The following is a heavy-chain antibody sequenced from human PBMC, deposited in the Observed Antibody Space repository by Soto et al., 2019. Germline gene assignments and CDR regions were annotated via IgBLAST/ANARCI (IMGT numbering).Heavy chain of an antibody. Sequence: QLQLVQAGEEEKKAGASVEFSCKFSGYTLTYLTLRWVRPARGKGQERVGGVDPEDGETIYAQKFQGRVTMTEDTATDTAYMELSSLRSEDTAVYYCATHRSGRFLEWLPEGSLGYWGQGTLVTVSS. V-gene: IGHV1-24*01. CDR2: VDPEDGET. CDR3: ATHRSGRFLEWLPEGSLGY. D-gene: IGHD3-3*01. J-gene: IGHJ4*02. CDR1: GYTLTYLT.